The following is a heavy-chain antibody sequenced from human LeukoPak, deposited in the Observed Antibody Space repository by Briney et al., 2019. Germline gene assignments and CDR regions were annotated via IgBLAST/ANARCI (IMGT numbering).Heavy chain of an antibody. CDR3: ARGCPFTIFGVVIPDYYYYYMDV. CDR1: GGSISSYY. Sequence: SETLSPTCTVSGGSISSYYWSWIRQPPGKGLEWIGYIYYSGSTNYNPSLKSRVTISVDTSKNQFSLKLSSVTAADTAVYYCARGCPFTIFGVVIPDYYYYYMDVWGKGTTVTVSS. D-gene: IGHD3-3*01. J-gene: IGHJ6*03. CDR2: IYYSGST. V-gene: IGHV4-59*01.